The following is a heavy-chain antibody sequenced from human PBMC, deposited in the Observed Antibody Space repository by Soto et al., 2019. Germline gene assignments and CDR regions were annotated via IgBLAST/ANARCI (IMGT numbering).Heavy chain of an antibody. V-gene: IGHV1-18*01. Sequence: QVQLVQSGAEVKKPGASVKVSCKASGYTFTNYAITWVRQAPGQGLEWMGWITPYNGNANYAQSLQGRVTMTTDTSTTTAYMELRSLRSDDTAVYYCARVYYYDSAANFDYWGQGTLVTVSS. CDR3: ARVYYYDSAANFDY. J-gene: IGHJ4*02. CDR1: GYTFTNYA. D-gene: IGHD3-10*01. CDR2: ITPYNGNA.